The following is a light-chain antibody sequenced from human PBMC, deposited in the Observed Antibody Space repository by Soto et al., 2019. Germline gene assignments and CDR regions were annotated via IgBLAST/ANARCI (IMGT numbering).Light chain of an antibody. CDR3: QQANSFPT. J-gene: IGKJ5*01. CDR2: AAS. CDR1: QGVGTW. V-gene: IGKV1-12*01. Sequence: DIQMTQSPSSVPASVGDRVTITCRASQGVGTWLAWYQQKSGKAPELLIYAASTLQGGVPSRFSGSGSGTDFTLTISSLQPEDFATYYCQQANSFPTFGQGTRLEMK.